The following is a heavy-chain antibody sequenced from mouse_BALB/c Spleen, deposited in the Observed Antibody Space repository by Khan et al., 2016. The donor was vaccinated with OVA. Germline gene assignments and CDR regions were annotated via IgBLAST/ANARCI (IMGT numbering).Heavy chain of an antibody. CDR1: GYSFTGYF. Sequence: EVQLQESGPELVRPGASVKISCKASGYSFTGYFMNWVMQSHGKSLEWIGRINPHIGETFYNPRFKDKATLTVDESSSTAHMELRNLTSEDSAVYYCTRIYRSDFDYWGQGTTLTVSS. CDR2: INPHIGET. CDR3: TRIYRSDFDY. J-gene: IGHJ2*01. D-gene: IGHD1-1*01. V-gene: IGHV1-20*01.